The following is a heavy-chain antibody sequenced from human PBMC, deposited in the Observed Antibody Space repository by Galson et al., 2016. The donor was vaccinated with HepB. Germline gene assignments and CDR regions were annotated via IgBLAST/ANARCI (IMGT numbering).Heavy chain of an antibody. V-gene: IGHV3-23*01. Sequence: SLRLSCAASGFTFRSYAMSWVRQAPGKGLEWVSAISAGGAYTYYADSVKGRFTISRDNYKNTLYLQMNNLKAEDTAVYYCAKEADIPGWSFFDYWGQGTLVTVSS. CDR1: GFTFRSYA. CDR2: ISAGGAYT. CDR3: AKEADIPGWSFFDY. D-gene: IGHD6-19*01. J-gene: IGHJ4*02.